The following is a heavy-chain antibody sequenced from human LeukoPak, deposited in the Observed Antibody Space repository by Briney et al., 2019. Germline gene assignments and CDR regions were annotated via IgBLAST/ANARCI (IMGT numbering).Heavy chain of an antibody. Sequence: SETLSLTCTVSGGSISSSGYYWGWIRQPPGKGLEWIGSIYYSGSTYYNPSLKSRVTISVDTSKNQFSLKLSSVTVADTAVYYCARTERGGTSSFDYWGQGTLVIVSS. D-gene: IGHD6-6*01. V-gene: IGHV4-39*01. CDR1: GGSISSSGYY. J-gene: IGHJ4*02. CDR2: IYYSGST. CDR3: ARTERGGTSSFDY.